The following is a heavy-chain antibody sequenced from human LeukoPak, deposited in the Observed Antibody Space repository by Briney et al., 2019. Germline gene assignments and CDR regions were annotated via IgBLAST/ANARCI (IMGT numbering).Heavy chain of an antibody. CDR2: MNPKSGNT. CDR1: GYTFTNYD. V-gene: IGHV1-8*01. Sequence: ASVKVSCKPFGYTFTNYDINWVRQATGQGLEWMGWMNPKSGNTGSAQRFQGRVTLTRDTSISTAYMELSSLRSEDTAVYYCARVWGSIDYWGQGTLVTVSS. D-gene: IGHD7-27*01. CDR3: ARVWGSIDY. J-gene: IGHJ4*02.